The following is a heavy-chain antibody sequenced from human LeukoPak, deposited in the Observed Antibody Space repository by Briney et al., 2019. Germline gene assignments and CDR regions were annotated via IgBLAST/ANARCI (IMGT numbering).Heavy chain of an antibody. Sequence: GGFLRLSCAASGFTFNSYAMRWVRQAPGKGLEWVSLITWDGSSTVYAGSVKGRFTISRDNTQNSLYLQMNSLRAEDTALYYGASGDWYNWREMDDWGQGTLVTVSS. D-gene: IGHD1-1*01. CDR2: ITWDGSST. J-gene: IGHJ4*03. V-gene: IGHV3-43D*04. CDR3: ASGDWYNWREMDD. CDR1: GFTFNSYA.